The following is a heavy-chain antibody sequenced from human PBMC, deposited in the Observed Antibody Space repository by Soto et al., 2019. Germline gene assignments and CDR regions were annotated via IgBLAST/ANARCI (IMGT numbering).Heavy chain of an antibody. Sequence: GGSLRLSCAASGFTFSSYAMSWVRQAPGRGLEWVSAISGSGGSTYYADSVKGRFTISRDNSKNTLYLQMNSLRAEDTAVYYCAKDEVPLSAFDIWGQGTMVTVSS. V-gene: IGHV3-23*01. CDR1: GFTFSSYA. D-gene: IGHD1-1*01. CDR2: ISGSGGST. J-gene: IGHJ3*02. CDR3: AKDEVPLSAFDI.